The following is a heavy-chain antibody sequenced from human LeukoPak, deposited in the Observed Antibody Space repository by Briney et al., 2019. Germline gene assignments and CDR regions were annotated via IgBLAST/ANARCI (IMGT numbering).Heavy chain of an antibody. D-gene: IGHD3-22*01. CDR3: ARERDYSNGYYYLNWFDP. J-gene: IGHJ5*02. Sequence: GGSLRLSCAASGFTFSDYYMSWIRQAPGKGLECVSFISGSGSTLNYADSVKGRFTISRDNAKNSLYLQMNSLRAEDTAVYYCARERDYSNGYYYLNWFDPWGQGTLVTVSS. CDR2: ISGSGSTL. V-gene: IGHV3-11*01. CDR1: GFTFSDYY.